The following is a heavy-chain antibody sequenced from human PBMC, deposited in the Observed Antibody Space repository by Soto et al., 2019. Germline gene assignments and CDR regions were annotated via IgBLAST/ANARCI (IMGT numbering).Heavy chain of an antibody. V-gene: IGHV4-4*07. CDR2: VFSSGTT. J-gene: IGHJ4*02. Sequence: SETLSLTCTVSGDSTTSYYWTWIRQAAGKRLECIGRVFSSGTTNYNPSLKSRVTMSVDTSKNQLSLKLTSVTAADTAVYYCARVGDSGYYWYFDYWGQGALVTVS. D-gene: IGHD3-22*01. CDR1: GDSTTSYY. CDR3: ARVGDSGYYWYFDY.